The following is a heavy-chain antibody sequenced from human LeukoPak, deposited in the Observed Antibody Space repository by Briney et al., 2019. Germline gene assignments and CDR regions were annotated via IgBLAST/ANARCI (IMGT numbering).Heavy chain of an antibody. CDR3: AAQVNYHDSTVWDP. Sequence: GASVKVSCKASGFTFRTSAVQWVRQARGQRLEWIGWIVVGSGNTNYAQKFQERVTISRDMSTSTAYMELSSLRSEDTAVYYCAAQVNYHDSTVWDPRGQGTLVTVSS. CDR1: GFTFRTSA. D-gene: IGHD3-22*01. CDR2: IVVGSGNT. V-gene: IGHV1-58*01. J-gene: IGHJ5*02.